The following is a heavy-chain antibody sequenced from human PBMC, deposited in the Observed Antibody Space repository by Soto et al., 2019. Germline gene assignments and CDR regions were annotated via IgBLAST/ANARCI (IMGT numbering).Heavy chain of an antibody. J-gene: IGHJ6*02. CDR3: ARDHLPYDFWSGYYTPRGMDV. V-gene: IGHV4-30-4*01. CDR1: GGSISNGDYY. Sequence: TLSLTCTVSGGSISNGDYYWSWIRQPPGKGLEWIGYIYYSGSTYYNPSLKRRVTISVDTSKNQFSLTLSSVTAADTAVYYCARDHLPYDFWSGYYTPRGMDVWGQGTTVTVSS. D-gene: IGHD3-3*01. CDR2: IYYSGST.